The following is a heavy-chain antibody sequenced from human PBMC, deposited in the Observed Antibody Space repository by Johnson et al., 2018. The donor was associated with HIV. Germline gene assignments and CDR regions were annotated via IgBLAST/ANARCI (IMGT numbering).Heavy chain of an antibody. V-gene: IGHV3-53*01. CDR1: GFTVSSNY. CDR2: IYSGGSP. Sequence: VQLVESGGGLIQPGGSLRLSCAASGFTVSSNYMSWVRQAPGKGLEWVSLIYSGGSPYYADSVTGRFTISRDISKNTLYLQMNSLRAEDTAVYYCAGEGATSEGRSTFDIWGQGTMVTVSS. CDR3: AGEGATSEGRSTFDI. D-gene: IGHD3-16*01. J-gene: IGHJ3*02.